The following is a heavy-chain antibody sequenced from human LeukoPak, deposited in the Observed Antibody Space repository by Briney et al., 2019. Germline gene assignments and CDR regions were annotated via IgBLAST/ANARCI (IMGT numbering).Heavy chain of an antibody. CDR1: GGSFSNYF. V-gene: IGHV4-59*08. CDR3: TRGGELMNF. Sequence: SETLSLTCTVSGGSFSNYFRGWIRQPPGRGLEWIGYVHNSGSTTYNPSLKSRGTIVLDTSRNQFSLRLSSVTAADTAVYYCTRGGELMNFWGQGTLVTVSS. J-gene: IGHJ4*02. CDR2: VHNSGST. D-gene: IGHD1-26*01.